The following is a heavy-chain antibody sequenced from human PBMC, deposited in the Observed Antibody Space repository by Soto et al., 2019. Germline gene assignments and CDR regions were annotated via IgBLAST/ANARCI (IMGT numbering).Heavy chain of an antibody. Sequence: QVQLVQSGAEVKKPGASVKVSCKASGYTFTSYGISWVRQAPGQGLEWMGWISAYNGNTNYAQKLQGRVTMTTDTSTSTADMELRSLRSDDTAVYYWARDRNGYSGYASGYAFDIWGQGTMVTVSS. V-gene: IGHV1-18*01. D-gene: IGHD5-12*01. CDR2: ISAYNGNT. J-gene: IGHJ3*02. CDR3: ARDRNGYSGYASGYAFDI. CDR1: GYTFTSYG.